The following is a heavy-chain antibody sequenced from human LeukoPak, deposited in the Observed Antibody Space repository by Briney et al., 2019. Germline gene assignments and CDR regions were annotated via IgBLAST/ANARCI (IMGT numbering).Heavy chain of an antibody. V-gene: IGHV1-58*02. CDR2: IVVGSGNA. D-gene: IGHD5-18*01. J-gene: IGHJ4*02. CDR3: AVATAMAGIYY. Sequence: SVKVSFKASGFTFTSYAMQWGRQARGQRLEWIGWIVVGSGNANYAQKFQERVTITSDMSTSTAYIELSSLRSDDTAVYYCAVATAMAGIYYWGQGTLVTVSS. CDR1: GFTFTSYA.